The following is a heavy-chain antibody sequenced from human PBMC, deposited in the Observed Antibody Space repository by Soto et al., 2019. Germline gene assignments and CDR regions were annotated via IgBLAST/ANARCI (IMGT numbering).Heavy chain of an antibody. CDR3: ARPKYSYGSGDAFDI. V-gene: IGHV5-10-1*01. D-gene: IGHD5-18*01. J-gene: IGHJ3*02. CDR1: GYSFTSYW. Sequence: GESLKISCKGSGYSFTSYWISWVRQMPGKGLEWMGRIDPSDSYTNYSPSFQGHVTISADKSISTAYLQWSSLKASDTAMYYCARPKYSYGSGDAFDIWGQGTMVTVSS. CDR2: IDPSDSYT.